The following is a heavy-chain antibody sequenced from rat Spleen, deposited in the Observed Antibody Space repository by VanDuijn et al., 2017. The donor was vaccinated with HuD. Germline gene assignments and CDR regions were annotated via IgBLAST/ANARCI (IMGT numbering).Heavy chain of an antibody. J-gene: IGHJ4*01. CDR2: ISTGGGNT. CDR3: ARGYVMDA. V-gene: IGHV5S13*01. CDR1: GFTFSNYD. Sequence: EVQLVESGGGLVQPGRSLKLSCAASGFTFSNYDMAWVRQAPTKGLEWIASISTGGGNTYYRDSVKGRFPISRDNAKNPQYLQMDSLRSEDAASYYCARGYVMDAWGQGASVTVSS.